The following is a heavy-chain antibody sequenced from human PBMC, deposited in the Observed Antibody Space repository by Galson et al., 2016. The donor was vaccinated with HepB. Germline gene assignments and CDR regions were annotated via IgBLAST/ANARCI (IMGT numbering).Heavy chain of an antibody. D-gene: IGHD2-8*01. CDR1: GFSLRTSGMC. Sequence: PALVKPTQTLTLTCTFSGFSLRTSGMCVSWIRQPPGKALEWLALIDWDDDKYYSTSLKTRLTISKDTSKNQVVLTMTNMDPVDTATYYCARMMRPGVPGGMDVWGQGTTVTVSS. CDR2: IDWDDDK. J-gene: IGHJ6*02. CDR3: ARMMRPGVPGGMDV. V-gene: IGHV2-70*01.